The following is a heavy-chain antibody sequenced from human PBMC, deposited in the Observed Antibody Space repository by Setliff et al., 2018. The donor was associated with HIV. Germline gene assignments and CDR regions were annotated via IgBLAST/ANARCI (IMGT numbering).Heavy chain of an antibody. CDR1: GYSISSGYY. D-gene: IGHD2-21*02. CDR2: IYHSGST. CDR3: ARAVRGVVVTNMYYYYGMDV. J-gene: IGHJ6*02. V-gene: IGHV4-38-2*02. Sequence: LSLTCTVSGYSISSGYYWGWIRQPPGKGLEWIGSIYHSGSTYYNPSLKSRVTISVDTSKNQFSLKLSSVTAADTAVYYCARAVRGVVVTNMYYYYGMDVWGQGTTVTVSS.